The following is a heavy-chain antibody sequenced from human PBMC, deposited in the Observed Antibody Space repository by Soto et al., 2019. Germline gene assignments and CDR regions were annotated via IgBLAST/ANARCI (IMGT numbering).Heavy chain of an antibody. Sequence: SETLSLTCTVSGGSISSSPTSYYWGWIRQTPGKGLEWIGSIYYSGSTYYNPSLKSRVTISLDTSKNQFSLKLSSVSAAYTSVYYCARHETYRGSYEHWGQGTLVT. CDR3: ARHETYRGSYEH. D-gene: IGHD1-26*01. V-gene: IGHV4-39*01. J-gene: IGHJ4*02. CDR2: IYYSGST. CDR1: GGSISSSPTSYY.